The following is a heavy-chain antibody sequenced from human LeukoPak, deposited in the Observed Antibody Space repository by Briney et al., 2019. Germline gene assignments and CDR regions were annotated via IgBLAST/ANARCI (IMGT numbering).Heavy chain of an antibody. CDR3: TRGLAATGLRFDY. Sequence: GGSLRLSCAASGFTFSSYAMSWVRQAPGGGLEWVGFIRSNAYGGTTEYAASVKGRFTISRDDSKNIAYLQMNSLRTEDTALYYCTRGLAATGLRFDYWGQGTLVTVSS. J-gene: IGHJ4*02. CDR2: IRSNAYGGTT. CDR1: GFTFSSYA. V-gene: IGHV3-49*04. D-gene: IGHD6-13*01.